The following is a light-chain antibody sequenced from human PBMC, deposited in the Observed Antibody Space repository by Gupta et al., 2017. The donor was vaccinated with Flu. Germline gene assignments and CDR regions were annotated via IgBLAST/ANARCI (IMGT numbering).Light chain of an antibody. J-gene: IGKJ1*01. V-gene: IGKV1-5*03. CDR3: QQYSNYSPWT. CDR2: KSS. CDR1: QTINNW. Sequence: DIQMTQSPSTLSASVGDRVTVTCRASQTINNWLAWYQQKPGEAPKLLIYKSSTLESGVPSRFSGSGSGTEFTLTISSRQPDDFATYYCQQYSNYSPWTFGQGTKVEIK.